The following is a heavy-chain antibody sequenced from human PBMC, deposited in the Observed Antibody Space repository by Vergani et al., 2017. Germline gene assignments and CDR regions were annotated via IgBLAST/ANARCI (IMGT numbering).Heavy chain of an antibody. CDR1: GFTLSNYD. D-gene: IGHD6-19*01. Sequence: QVQLVESGGGVVQRRGSPRLSCATSGFTLSNYDMQWIRQGPGKGLEFVAFIQFDGSNQYYSDPVKGRFTLSRDFSKNTLCLQMNSLRTDDTATYYCAKHFSGWGMNYWGQGTQVIVSS. J-gene: IGHJ4*02. CDR3: AKHFSGWGMNY. CDR2: IQFDGSNQ. V-gene: IGHV3-30*02.